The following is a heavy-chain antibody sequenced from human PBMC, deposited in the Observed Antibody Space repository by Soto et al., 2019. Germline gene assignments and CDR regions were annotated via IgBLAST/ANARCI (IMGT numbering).Heavy chain of an antibody. J-gene: IGHJ4*02. CDR2: IYYSGNT. D-gene: IGHD5-18*01. Sequence: QVQLQESGPGLVKPSETLSLTCTVSGGSVSSGSYYWSWIRQPPGKGLEWIGYIYYSGNTNYNPPLQSRDTITVDTSKNQFSLKLSSVTAADTAVYYCARGGYSYGYYFDYWGQGTLVTVSS. CDR1: GGSVSSGSYY. V-gene: IGHV4-61*01. CDR3: ARGGYSYGYYFDY.